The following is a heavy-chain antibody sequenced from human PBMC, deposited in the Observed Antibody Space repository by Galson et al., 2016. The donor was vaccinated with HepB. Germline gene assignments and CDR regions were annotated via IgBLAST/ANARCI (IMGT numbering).Heavy chain of an antibody. D-gene: IGHD3-16*01. J-gene: IGHJ3*01. CDR1: GGSISSTNW. V-gene: IGHV4-4*02. Sequence: LSLTCAVSGGSISSTNWWSWVRQPPGKGLEWIGEVYHGGTTHYNPSLKSRVTVSVDKSKNQFSLRLTSVTAADTAMYYCARDRPGLGVVAGAFDVWGQGTMVSVSS. CDR2: VYHGGTT. CDR3: ARDRPGLGVVAGAFDV.